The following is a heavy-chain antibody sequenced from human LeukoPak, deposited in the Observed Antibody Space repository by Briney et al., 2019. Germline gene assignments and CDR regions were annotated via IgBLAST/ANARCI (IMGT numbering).Heavy chain of an antibody. V-gene: IGHV4-61*02. J-gene: IGHJ5*02. CDR3: ARVAGIPPAWRGDWSAP. Sequence: NTSQTLSLTCTVSGGSISSCSYYWSWLPQAAGKGLDWIGRIYTSGSTHYDPSLNRRVTISVDTSQNQFSLMLSSATAAATAVYYCARVAGIPPAWRGDWSAPWRQGPRVTVSS. D-gene: IGHD6-19*01. CDR2: IYTSGST. CDR1: GGSISSCSYY.